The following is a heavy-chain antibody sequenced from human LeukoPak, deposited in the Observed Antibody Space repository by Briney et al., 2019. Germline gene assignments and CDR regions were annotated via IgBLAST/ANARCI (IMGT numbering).Heavy chain of an antibody. CDR3: AKTNRYYYDSFRAFDI. CDR1: GFTLSDFW. D-gene: IGHD3-22*01. Sequence: PGGSLRLSCAASGFTLSDFWMHWVRQAPGKGLVWVSRINSGGTVTNYADSVKGRLTISRDNAKNTLYLQMNSLRAEDTAVYYCAKTNRYYYDSFRAFDIWGQGTMVTVSS. V-gene: IGHV3-74*01. J-gene: IGHJ3*02. CDR2: INSGGTVT.